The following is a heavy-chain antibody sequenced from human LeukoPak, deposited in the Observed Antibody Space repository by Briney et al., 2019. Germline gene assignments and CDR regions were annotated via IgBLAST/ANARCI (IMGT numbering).Heavy chain of an antibody. CDR2: IYYSGST. Sequence: SETLSLTCTVSGGSISSYYWSWIRQPPGKGLEWTGYIYYSGSTNYNPSLKSRVTISVDTSKNQFSLKLSSVTAADTAVYYCARMSRDTAMVPHYFDYWGQGTLVTVSS. CDR3: ARMSRDTAMVPHYFDY. J-gene: IGHJ4*02. V-gene: IGHV4-59*01. D-gene: IGHD5-18*01. CDR1: GGSISSYY.